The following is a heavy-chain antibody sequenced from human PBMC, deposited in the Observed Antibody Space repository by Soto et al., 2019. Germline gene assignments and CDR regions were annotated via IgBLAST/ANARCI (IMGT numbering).Heavy chain of an antibody. CDR3: ARAPFSGYSYGCEY. D-gene: IGHD5-18*01. J-gene: IGHJ4*02. Sequence: SETLSLTCTVSADSISSGDYYWNWIRQHPGQGLEWIGNIYYSGSTYYNPSLRGRVTISLGTSKNQFSLILTSVTAADTAVYYCARAPFSGYSYGCEYWGQGTLVTVSS. CDR2: IYYSGST. V-gene: IGHV4-31*03. CDR1: ADSISSGDYY.